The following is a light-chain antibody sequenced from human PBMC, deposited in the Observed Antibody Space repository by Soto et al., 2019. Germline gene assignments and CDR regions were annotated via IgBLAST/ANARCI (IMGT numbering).Light chain of an antibody. Sequence: QSALTQPASVSGSPGQSITISCTGPSSDVGGHNYVSWYQQHPGKAPKLMIYEVSNRPSGISNRFSGSKSGNKASLTISGLQAEDEADYYCSSCTSTTTLNDLGIGTKLTVL. CDR2: EVS. J-gene: IGLJ1*01. V-gene: IGLV2-14*01. CDR3: SSCTSTTTLND. CDR1: SSDVGGHNY.